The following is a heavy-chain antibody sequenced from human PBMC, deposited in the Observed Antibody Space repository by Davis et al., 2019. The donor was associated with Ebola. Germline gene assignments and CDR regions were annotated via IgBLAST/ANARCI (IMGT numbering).Heavy chain of an antibody. V-gene: IGHV3-30*18. CDR3: AKLGGTVTPYFDY. CDR2: ISYDGSNK. CDR1: GFTFSSYG. J-gene: IGHJ4*02. D-gene: IGHD4-17*01. Sequence: PGGSLRLSCAASGFTFSSYGMHWVRQAPGKGLEWVAVISYDGSNKYYADSVKGRFTISRDNSKNTLYLQMNSLRAEDTAVYYCAKLGGTVTPYFDYWGQGTLVTVSS.